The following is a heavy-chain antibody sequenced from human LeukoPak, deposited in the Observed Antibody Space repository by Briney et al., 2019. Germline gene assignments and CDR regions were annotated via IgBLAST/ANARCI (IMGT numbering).Heavy chain of an antibody. Sequence: GGSLRLSCAASGFTFSSYGMHWVRQAPGKGLEWVAVISYDGSNKYYADSVKGRFTISRDNSKNTRYLQMNSLRAEDTAVYYCARDSKRRGSYSDYWGQGTLVTVSS. CDR2: ISYDGSNK. D-gene: IGHD1-26*01. J-gene: IGHJ4*02. V-gene: IGHV3-30*03. CDR1: GFTFSSYG. CDR3: ARDSKRRGSYSDY.